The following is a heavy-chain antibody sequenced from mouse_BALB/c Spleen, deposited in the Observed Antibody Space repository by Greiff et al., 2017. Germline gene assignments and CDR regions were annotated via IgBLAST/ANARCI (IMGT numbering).Heavy chain of an antibody. V-gene: IGHV5-17*02. J-gene: IGHJ3*01. Sequence: EVQVVESGGGLVQPGGSRKLSCAASGFTFSSFGMHWVRQAPEKGLEWVAYISSGSSTIYYADTVKGRFTISRDNPKNTLFLQMTSLRSEDTAMYYCARRDRYDAWFAYWGQGTLVTVSA. D-gene: IGHD2-14*01. CDR3: ARRDRYDAWFAY. CDR1: GFTFSSFG. CDR2: ISSGSSTI.